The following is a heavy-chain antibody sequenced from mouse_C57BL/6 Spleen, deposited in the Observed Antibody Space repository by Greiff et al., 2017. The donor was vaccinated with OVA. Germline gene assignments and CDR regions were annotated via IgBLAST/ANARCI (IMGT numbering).Heavy chain of an antibody. D-gene: IGHD2-1*01. V-gene: IGHV1-50*01. Sequence: QVQLQQPGAELVKPGASVKLSCKASGYTFTSYWMQWVKQRPGQGLEWIGEIDPSDGYTNYNQKFKGKATLTVDTSSSTAYMQLSSLTSEDSAVYYCAKRYGNYPFDDWGQGTTLTVSS. J-gene: IGHJ2*01. CDR2: IDPSDGYT. CDR1: GYTFTSYW. CDR3: AKRYGNYPFDD.